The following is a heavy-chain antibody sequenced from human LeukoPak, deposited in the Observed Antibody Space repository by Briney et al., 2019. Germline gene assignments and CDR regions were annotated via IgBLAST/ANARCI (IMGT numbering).Heavy chain of an antibody. J-gene: IGHJ4*02. Sequence: GGSLRLSCAASGFTFSDYYMSWIRQAPGKGLEWVSYISLSGSTIHYTDSVKGRFPISRDNARDSLFLQMNSLRAEDTAVYYCARERSFYGANLAVDYWGQGTLVTVSS. V-gene: IGHV3-11*01. CDR1: GFTFSDYY. CDR3: ARERSFYGANLAVDY. D-gene: IGHD4/OR15-4a*01. CDR2: ISLSGSTI.